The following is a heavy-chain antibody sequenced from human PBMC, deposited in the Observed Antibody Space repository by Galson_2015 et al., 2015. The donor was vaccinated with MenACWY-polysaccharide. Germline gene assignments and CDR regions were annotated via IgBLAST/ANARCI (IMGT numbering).Heavy chain of an antibody. V-gene: IGHV3-7*04. J-gene: IGHJ4*02. CDR1: RFTFSTYW. CDR2: IKPDGSQK. CDR3: ARGARWLDD. Sequence: SLRLSCAASRFTFSTYWMTWVSQAPGKGLEWVANIKPDGSQKNYVDSVKGRFTISRDNARDSLYLQMNSLRAEDTAIYYCARGARWLDDWGQGTLVTVSS. D-gene: IGHD2-15*01.